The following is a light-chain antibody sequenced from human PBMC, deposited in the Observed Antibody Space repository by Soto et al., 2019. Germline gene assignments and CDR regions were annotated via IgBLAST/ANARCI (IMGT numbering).Light chain of an antibody. CDR1: QSISSW. V-gene: IGKV1-5*01. Sequence: DIQMTQSPSTLSASVGDGVTITCRASQSISSWLAWYQQKPGKAPKLLIYDASSLESGVPSRLSGSGSGTEFTLTIRSLQPDDFATYYCQQYNNLWTFGQGTKVDIK. CDR3: QQYNNLWT. CDR2: DAS. J-gene: IGKJ1*01.